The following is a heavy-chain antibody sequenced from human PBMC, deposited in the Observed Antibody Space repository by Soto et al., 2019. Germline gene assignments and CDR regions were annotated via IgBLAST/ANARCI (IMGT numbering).Heavy chain of an antibody. V-gene: IGHV4-34*01. CDR3: ARTHYSMDL. Sequence: QVQLQQWGAGLLKPSETLSLTCAVYGGSFSDFHWSWIRQPPGKGLEWIGEIHHRGNTNYTPSLRSRVTVSVDTSQNQFSLKMISVTGAETAVYYCARTHYSMDLWGKGTTVTVPS. CDR2: IHHRGNT. CDR1: GGSFSDFH. J-gene: IGHJ6*03.